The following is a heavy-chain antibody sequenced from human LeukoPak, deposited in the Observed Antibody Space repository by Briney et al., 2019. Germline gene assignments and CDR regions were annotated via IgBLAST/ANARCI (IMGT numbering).Heavy chain of an antibody. Sequence: PGGSLRLSCAASGFTFSGHWMSWVRQAPGKGLEWVSAISGSGGSTYYADSVKGRSTISRDNSKNTLYLQMNSLRAEDTAVYYCARKAGIQLWLMDVWGKGTTVTVSS. CDR2: ISGSGGST. CDR1: GFTFSGHW. J-gene: IGHJ6*04. V-gene: IGHV3-23*01. CDR3: ARKAGIQLWLMDV. D-gene: IGHD5-18*01.